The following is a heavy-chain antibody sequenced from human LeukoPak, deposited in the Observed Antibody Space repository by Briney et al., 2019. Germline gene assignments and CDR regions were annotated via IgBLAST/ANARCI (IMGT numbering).Heavy chain of an antibody. Sequence: GGSLRLSCAASGFTFSSYWMSWVRQAPGKGLEWVANIKQDGSEIYYVDSVKGRFTISRDTAKNSLYLQMDNLRAEDTAVYYCASPSFPLIPAPTGYWGQGTLVTVSS. CDR2: IKQDGSEI. CDR1: GFTFSSYW. V-gene: IGHV3-7*01. J-gene: IGHJ4*02. D-gene: IGHD3-16*01. CDR3: ASPSFPLIPAPTGY.